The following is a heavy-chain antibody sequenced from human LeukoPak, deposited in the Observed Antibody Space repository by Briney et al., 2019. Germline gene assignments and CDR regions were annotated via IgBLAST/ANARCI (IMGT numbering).Heavy chain of an antibody. D-gene: IGHD1-26*01. CDR3: ARDDSGSYSP. J-gene: IGHJ5*02. Sequence: PGGSLRLSCAASGFTFSSYAMHWVRQAPGKGLEWVAVISYDGSNKYYADSVKGRFTISRDNSKNTLYLQMNSLRAEDTAVYYCARDDSGSYSPWGQGTLVTVSS. CDR2: ISYDGSNK. CDR1: GFTFSSYA. V-gene: IGHV3-30-3*01.